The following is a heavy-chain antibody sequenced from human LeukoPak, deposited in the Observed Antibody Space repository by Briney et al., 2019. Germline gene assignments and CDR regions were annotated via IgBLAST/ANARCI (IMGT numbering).Heavy chain of an antibody. J-gene: IGHJ4*02. V-gene: IGHV3-23*01. D-gene: IGHD5-12*01. Sequence: GGSLRLSCAASGFTLSDYAMNWVRQAPGEGLEWLSAISGSDGHTFYADSVKGRFTLSRDNSKNTLYLQMNNLRADDTAIYYCAKVPWVATITWGQGTLVIVSS. CDR2: ISGSDGHT. CDR1: GFTLSDYA. CDR3: AKVPWVATIT.